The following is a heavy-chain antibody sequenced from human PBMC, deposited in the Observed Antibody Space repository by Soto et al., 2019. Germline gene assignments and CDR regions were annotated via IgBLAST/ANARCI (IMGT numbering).Heavy chain of an antibody. CDR2: ISAYNGNT. V-gene: IGHV1-18*04. CDR3: ARDRGDDYGDYVAFDI. D-gene: IGHD4-17*01. CDR1: CYTFTSYG. J-gene: IGHJ3*02. Sequence: ASVKVSSKASCYTFTSYGIRWGRQAPGQGHEWMGWISAYNGNTNYAQKLQGRVTMTTDTSTSTAYMELRSLRSDDTAVYYCARDRGDDYGDYVAFDIWGQGTMVTVSS.